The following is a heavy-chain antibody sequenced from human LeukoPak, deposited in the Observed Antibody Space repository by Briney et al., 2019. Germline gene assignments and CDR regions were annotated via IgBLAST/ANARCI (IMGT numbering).Heavy chain of an antibody. CDR3: TRDPRRLDY. CDR2: ISPSGTDI. CDR1: GFTFGDYA. J-gene: IGHJ4*02. Sequence: GGSLRLSCVASGFTFGDYAMHWIRQAPGKGLESLSYISPSGTDISYADSVKGRFTISRDNAKNSLYLQMNSLRAEDTAVYYCTRDPRRLDYWGQGTLVTVSS. V-gene: IGHV3-11*01.